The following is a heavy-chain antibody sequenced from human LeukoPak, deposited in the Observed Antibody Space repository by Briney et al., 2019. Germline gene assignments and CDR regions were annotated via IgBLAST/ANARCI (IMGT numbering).Heavy chain of an antibody. Sequence: SETLSLTCTVSGGSISSHYWSWIRQPPGKGLEWIGDIYYSGSSNYNPPLKSPVTISVETSKNQFSLKLSSPTAADTALYYCARLSFDYYDSGGEWRQGTLVTVSS. J-gene: IGHJ4*02. CDR1: GGSISSHY. CDR3: ARLSFDYYDSGGE. V-gene: IGHV4-59*11. CDR2: IYYSGSS. D-gene: IGHD3-22*01.